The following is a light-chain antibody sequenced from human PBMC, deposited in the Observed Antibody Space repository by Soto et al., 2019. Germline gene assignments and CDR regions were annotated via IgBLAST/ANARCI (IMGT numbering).Light chain of an antibody. CDR3: GTGDSSLGAG. Sequence: QSVLTQPPSVSAAPGQKVTISCSGSRSNIGNNYVSWYQQLPGTAPKLLIYDNNKRPSGIPDRFSGSKSGTSATLGITGLQTGDEADYYCGTGDSSLGAGFGGGTKLTVL. CDR1: RSNIGNNY. V-gene: IGLV1-51*01. CDR2: DNN. J-gene: IGLJ2*01.